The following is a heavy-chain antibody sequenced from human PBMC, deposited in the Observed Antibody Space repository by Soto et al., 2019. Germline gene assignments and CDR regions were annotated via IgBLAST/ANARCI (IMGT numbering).Heavy chain of an antibody. CDR2: ISYDGSNK. Sequence: SLRLSCVASGFTFSNYGMHWVRQAPGKGMEWVAVISYDGSNKYYADSVKGRFTISRDNSKNTLYLQMTSLRTEDTALYYCAKLDGGGLKYAYCPMDVWGQGNTVTVSS. D-gene: IGHD1-26*01. CDR3: AKLDGGGLKYAYCPMDV. V-gene: IGHV3-30*18. J-gene: IGHJ6*02. CDR1: GFTFSNYG.